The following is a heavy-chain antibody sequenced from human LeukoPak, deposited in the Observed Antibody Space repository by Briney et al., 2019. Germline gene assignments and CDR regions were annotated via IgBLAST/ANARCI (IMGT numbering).Heavy chain of an antibody. V-gene: IGHV4-34*01. D-gene: IGHD7-27*01. Sequence: PSETLSLTCAVSGGSFSGYYWSWIRQPPGKGLEWIWEINHSGSTNYNPSPKSRVTISVDTSKNQFSLKLSSVTAAGTAVYYCARRPQANWGLISSQQHSHHAFDIWGQGTMVTVSS. CDR2: INHSGST. J-gene: IGHJ3*02. CDR1: GGSFSGYY. CDR3: ARRPQANWGLISSQQHSHHAFDI.